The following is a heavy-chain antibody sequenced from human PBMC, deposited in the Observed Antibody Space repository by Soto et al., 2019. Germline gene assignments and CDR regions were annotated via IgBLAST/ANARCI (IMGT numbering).Heavy chain of an antibody. D-gene: IGHD4-17*01. CDR1: GGSISSGGYY. CDR3: AREEKGVLRRWYFDL. CDR2: IYYSGST. J-gene: IGHJ2*01. Sequence: QVQLQESGPGLVKPSQTLSLTCTVSGGSISSGGYYWSWIRQHPGKGLEWIGYIYYSGSTYYHPSLKSRVTISVDTSKNQFSLKLSSVTAADTAVYYCAREEKGVLRRWYFDLWGRGTLVTVSS. V-gene: IGHV4-31*03.